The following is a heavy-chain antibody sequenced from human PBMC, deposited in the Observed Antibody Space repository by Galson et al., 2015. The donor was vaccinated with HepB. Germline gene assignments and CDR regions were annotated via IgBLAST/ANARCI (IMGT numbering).Heavy chain of an antibody. D-gene: IGHD6-19*01. CDR1: GFTFSSYS. V-gene: IGHV3-48*01. Sequence: SLRLSCAASGFTFSSYSMNWVRQAPGKGLEWVSYISSSSSTIYYADSVKGRFTISRDNAKNSLYLQMNSLRAEDTAVYYCARSFSSGWFDYWGQGTLVTVSS. CDR3: ARSFSSGWFDY. CDR2: ISSSSSTI. J-gene: IGHJ4*02.